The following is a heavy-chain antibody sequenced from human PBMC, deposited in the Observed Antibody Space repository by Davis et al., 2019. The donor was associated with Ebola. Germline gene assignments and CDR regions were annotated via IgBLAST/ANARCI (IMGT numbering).Heavy chain of an antibody. J-gene: IGHJ4*02. CDR1: GFTFSSYA. CDR3: AKLLGLFPADNSGFDY. Sequence: GGSLRLSCAASGFTFSSYAMSWVRQSPGKGLEWVSDISGSGGSTYYADSVKGQFTISRDNSKNTLYLQMNSLRAEDTAVYYCAKLLGLFPADNSGFDYWGQGTLVTVSS. CDR2: ISGSGGST. D-gene: IGHD4-23*01. V-gene: IGHV3-23*01.